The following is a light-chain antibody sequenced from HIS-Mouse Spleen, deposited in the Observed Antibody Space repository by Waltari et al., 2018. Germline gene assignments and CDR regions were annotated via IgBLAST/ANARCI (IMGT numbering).Light chain of an antibody. CDR2: GSS. V-gene: IGKV3-20*01. J-gene: IGKJ3*01. Sequence: EIVLTQSPGTLSLSPGERATLSCRASQSVSSSYLARYQQKPGQAPRLLIYGSSSSATGIPDRFSGSGSGTDFTLTISRLEPEDFAVYYCQQYCSSPHEGIAFGPGTKVDIK. CDR1: QSVSSSY. CDR3: QQYCSSPHEGIA.